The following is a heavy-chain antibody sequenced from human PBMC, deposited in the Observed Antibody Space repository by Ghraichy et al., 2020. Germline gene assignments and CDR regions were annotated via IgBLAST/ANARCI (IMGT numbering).Heavy chain of an antibody. Sequence: GGSLRLSCAASGFTFSSYAMSWVRPAPGKGLEWVSAISGSGGSTYYADSVKGRFTISRDNSKNTLYLQLNSLRAEDTAVYYCANCPGIAAAGGCYYFDYWGQGTLVTVSS. D-gene: IGHD6-13*01. V-gene: IGHV3-23*01. CDR3: ANCPGIAAAGGCYYFDY. CDR2: ISGSGGST. CDR1: GFTFSSYA. J-gene: IGHJ4*02.